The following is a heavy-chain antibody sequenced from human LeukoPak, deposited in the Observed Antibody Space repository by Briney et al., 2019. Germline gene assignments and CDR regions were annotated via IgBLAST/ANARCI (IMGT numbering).Heavy chain of an antibody. Sequence: GGALRLSCAASGFSFSNAWMSWFRQAPGKGVAWVGRVKSKTDGGAIEYAATVKGRFTISRDDSKNTLYLQMNSLKTEDTAVYYCSTGTTYYYERTGYVLWGQGTLVTVSS. CDR1: GFSFSNAW. J-gene: IGHJ4*02. V-gene: IGHV3-15*01. CDR3: STGTTYYYERTGYVL. CDR2: VKSKTDGGAI. D-gene: IGHD3-22*01.